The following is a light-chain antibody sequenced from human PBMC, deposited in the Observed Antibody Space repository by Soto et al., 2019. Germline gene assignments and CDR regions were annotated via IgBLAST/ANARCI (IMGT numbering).Light chain of an antibody. CDR1: QSVSSN. Sequence: EIVMTQSPATLSVSPGERATLSCRASQSVSSNLAWYQQKPGQAPRLLIYGASTRATGIPARFSGSGSGTEFTLTISSLQSEDFAVYYCQQYKNWPPMAFGQGTKVEIQ. V-gene: IGKV3-15*01. CDR3: QQYKNWPPMA. J-gene: IGKJ1*01. CDR2: GAS.